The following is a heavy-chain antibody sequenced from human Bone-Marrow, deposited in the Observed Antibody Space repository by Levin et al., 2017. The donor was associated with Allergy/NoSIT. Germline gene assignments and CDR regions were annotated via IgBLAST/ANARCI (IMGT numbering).Heavy chain of an antibody. CDR3: ARDLVRYYDILTGYIPSEYYYYGMDV. Sequence: SVKVSCKASGGTFSSYAISWVRQAPGQGLEWMGGIIPIFGTANYAQKFQGRVTITADESTSTAYMELSSLRSEDTAVYYCARDLVRYYDILTGYIPSEYYYYGMDVWGQGTTVTVSS. J-gene: IGHJ6*02. CDR1: GGTFSSYA. D-gene: IGHD3-9*01. CDR2: IIPIFGTA. V-gene: IGHV1-69*13.